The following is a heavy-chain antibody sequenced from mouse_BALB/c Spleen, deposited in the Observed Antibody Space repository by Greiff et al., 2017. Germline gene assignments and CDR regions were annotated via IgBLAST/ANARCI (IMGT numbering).Heavy chain of an antibody. CDR1: GYTFTNYW. CDR2: IYPGGGYT. CDR3: ASGGTVVATCAD. J-gene: IGHJ3*01. D-gene: IGHD1-1*02. V-gene: IGHV1-63*02. Sequence: VQLQESGAELVRPGTSVKISCKASGYTFTNYWLGWVKQRPGNGLEWIGDIYPGGGYTNYNEKFKGKATLTADTSSSTAYMQLSSLTSEDSAVYYCASGGTVVATCADWGQGTLVTVSA.